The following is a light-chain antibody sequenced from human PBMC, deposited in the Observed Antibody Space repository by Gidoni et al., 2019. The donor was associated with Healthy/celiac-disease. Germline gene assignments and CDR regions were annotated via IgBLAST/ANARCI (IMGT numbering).Light chain of an antibody. J-gene: IGKJ4*01. CDR2: DAS. Sequence: EIVLTQSLATLSLSPGERATLSCRASQSVSSYLAWYQPKPGQAPRLLIYDASNRATGIPARFSGSGSGTDFTLTISSLEPEDFAVYYCQQRSNWPLTFGGGTKVEIK. CDR1: QSVSSY. CDR3: QQRSNWPLT. V-gene: IGKV3-11*01.